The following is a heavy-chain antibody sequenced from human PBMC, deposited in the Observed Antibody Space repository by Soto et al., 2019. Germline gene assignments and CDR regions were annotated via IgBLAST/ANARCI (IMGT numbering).Heavy chain of an antibody. V-gene: IGHV3-23*01. CDR2: ISSSGGST. CDR1: EFTFSTYA. J-gene: IGHJ5*02. D-gene: IGHD4-17*01. CDR3: ARGVTTLNWFDP. Sequence: PGGSLRLSCAASEFTFSTYAMSWVRQAPGKGLELVSGISSSGGSTYADSVKGRFTISRDNSKNTLYLQMNSLRAEDTAVYYCARGVTTLNWFDPWGQGTLVTVSS.